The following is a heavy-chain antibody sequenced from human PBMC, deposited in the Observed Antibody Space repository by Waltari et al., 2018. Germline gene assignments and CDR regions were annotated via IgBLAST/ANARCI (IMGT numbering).Heavy chain of an antibody. D-gene: IGHD5-18*01. CDR3: AKDGYGHNFDY. CDR2: IRYDGSNK. J-gene: IGHJ4*02. V-gene: IGHV3-30*02. Sequence: QVQLQQWGAGLLKPSETLSLTCAVYGGSFSGYYWSWIRQAPGKGLEWVAFIRYDGSNKYYADSVKGRFTISRDNSKNTLNLQMNSLRAEDTAVYYCAKDGYGHNFDYWGQGTLVTVSS. CDR1: GGSFSGYY.